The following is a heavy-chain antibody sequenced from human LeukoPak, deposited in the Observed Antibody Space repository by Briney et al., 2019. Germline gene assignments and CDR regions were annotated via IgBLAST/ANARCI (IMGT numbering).Heavy chain of an antibody. CDR3: ARGGVPCGGDCYFDMHLFDY. J-gene: IGHJ4*02. D-gene: IGHD2-21*01. Sequence: SETLSLXCAVSGYSISSGYYWGWIQQPPGKGLEWIGSIYHSGSTYYNPSLKSRVTISVDTSKNQFSLKLSSVTAADTAVYYCARGGVPCGGDCYFDMHLFDYWGQGTLVTVSS. CDR1: GYSISSGYY. CDR2: IYHSGST. V-gene: IGHV4-38-2*01.